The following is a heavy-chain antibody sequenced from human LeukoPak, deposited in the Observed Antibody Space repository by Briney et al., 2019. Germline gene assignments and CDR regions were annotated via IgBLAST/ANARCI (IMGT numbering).Heavy chain of an antibody. CDR2: IRRGTNNYTT. CDR3: TRDGGDSTKTAFDM. Sequence: GWSLRVSCAASGFTFSDYILDWIRQAPGKGLEWVGRIRRGTNNYTTEYAASVKGRFIISIDDSKNSLYLHMNSLKTEDTAVYHCTRDGGDSTKTAFDMWGQGTMVTVSS. J-gene: IGHJ3*02. CDR1: GFTFSDYI. D-gene: IGHD2/OR15-2a*01. V-gene: IGHV3-72*01.